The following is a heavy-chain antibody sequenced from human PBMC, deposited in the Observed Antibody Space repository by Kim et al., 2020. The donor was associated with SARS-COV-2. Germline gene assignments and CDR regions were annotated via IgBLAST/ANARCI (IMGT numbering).Heavy chain of an antibody. CDR2: IYYSGST. CDR3: ARERKVNYYDSNSDAFDI. D-gene: IGHD3-22*01. J-gene: IGHJ3*02. CDR1: GGSISSYY. V-gene: IGHV4-59*13. Sequence: SETLSLTCTVSGGSISSYYWSWIRQPPGKGLEWIGYIYYSGSTNYNPSLKSRVTISVDTSKNQFSLKLSSVTAADTAVYYCARERKVNYYDSNSDAFDIWGQGTMVTVSS.